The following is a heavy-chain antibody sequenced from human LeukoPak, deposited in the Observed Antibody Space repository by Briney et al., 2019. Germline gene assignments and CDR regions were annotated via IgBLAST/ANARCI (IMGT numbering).Heavy chain of an antibody. CDR2: LYVDGST. V-gene: IGHV3-66*01. J-gene: IGHJ4*02. Sequence: GGSLRLSCAASGLTVSNNYLSWVRQAPGKGPEWVSVLYVDGSTYYADSVKGRSTISRDNSKNMMYLQMNSLRADDTAVYYCARDVSSGHLDYWGQGTMVTVSS. CDR3: ARDVSSGHLDY. D-gene: IGHD2/OR15-2a*01. CDR1: GLTVSNNY.